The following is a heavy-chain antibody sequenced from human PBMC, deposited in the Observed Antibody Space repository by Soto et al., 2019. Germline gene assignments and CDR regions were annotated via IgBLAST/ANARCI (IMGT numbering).Heavy chain of an antibody. CDR3: ARQVRTGFYSGYDGGHFDY. CDR2: IYPGDSDT. V-gene: IGHV5-51*01. J-gene: IGHJ4*02. CDR1: GYSFTSYW. Sequence: GEALKISCKGSGYSFTSYWIGWVRQMPGKGVEWMGIIYPGDSDTRYSPSFQGQVTISADKSISTAYLQWSSLKASDTAMYYCARQVRTGFYSGYDGGHFDYWGQGTLVTVSS. D-gene: IGHD5-12*01.